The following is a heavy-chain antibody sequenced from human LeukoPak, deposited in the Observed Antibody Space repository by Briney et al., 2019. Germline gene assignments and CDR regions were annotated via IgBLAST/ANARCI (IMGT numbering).Heavy chain of an antibody. J-gene: IGHJ6*02. V-gene: IGHV3-30*18. Sequence: PGRSLRLSCAASRFTFSSYGIHWVRQAPGKGLEWVAVISYDGSNKYYADSVKGRFTISRDNSKNTLYLQMNSLRAEDTAVYYCAKSLLAADTYYYYYGMDVWGQGTTVTVSS. CDR1: RFTFSSYG. D-gene: IGHD6-13*01. CDR2: ISYDGSNK. CDR3: AKSLLAADTYYYYYGMDV.